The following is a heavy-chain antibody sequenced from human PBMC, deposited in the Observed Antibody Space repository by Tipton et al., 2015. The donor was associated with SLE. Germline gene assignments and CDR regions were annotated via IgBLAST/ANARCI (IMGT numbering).Heavy chain of an antibody. CDR3: AGSLHPSTGWWNAFDV. V-gene: IGHV4-59*03. CDR2: LYYSGNT. CDR1: GGSIIGHY. Sequence: TLSLTCTVSGGSIIGHYWSWIRQPPGKGLEWMGYLYYSGNTNYNPSLKSRVTISGDTSKSQVSLELTSVTAADTGVYYCAGSLHPSTGWWNAFDVWGQGTMVAVSS. D-gene: IGHD6-19*01. J-gene: IGHJ3*01.